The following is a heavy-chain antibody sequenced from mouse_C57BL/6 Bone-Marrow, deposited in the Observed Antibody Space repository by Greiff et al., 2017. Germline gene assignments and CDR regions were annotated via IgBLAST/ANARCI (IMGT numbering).Heavy chain of an antibody. CDR3: ARRKYFDY. J-gene: IGHJ2*01. CDR2: ISSGGSYT. V-gene: IGHV5-6*02. CDR1: GFTFSSYG. Sequence: EVKLMESGGDLVKPGGSLKLSCAASGFTFSSYGMSWVRQTPDKRLEWVATISSGGSYTYYPDSVKGRFTISRDNAKTTLYLQMSSLKSEDTAMYYCARRKYFDYWGQGTTLTVAS.